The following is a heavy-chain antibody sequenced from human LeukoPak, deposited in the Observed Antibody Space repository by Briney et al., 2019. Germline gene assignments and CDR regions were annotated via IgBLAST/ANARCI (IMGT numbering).Heavy chain of an antibody. D-gene: IGHD3-10*01. CDR1: GGSFSGYY. V-gene: IGHV4-34*01. CDR2: INHSGST. J-gene: IGHJ4*02. Sequence: SETLSLTCAVYGGSFSGYYWSWIRQPPAKGLEWSEEINHSGSTNYNPSLQSRVTISVDTSKKQFSLKRSSGTAADTVVYYCARKRVAVRGVIIFPGPFDYWGQGTLVTVSS. CDR3: ARKRVAVRGVIIFPGPFDY.